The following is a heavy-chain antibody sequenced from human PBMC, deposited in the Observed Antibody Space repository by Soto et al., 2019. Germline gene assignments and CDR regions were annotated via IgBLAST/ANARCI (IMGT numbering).Heavy chain of an antibody. D-gene: IGHD6-13*01. CDR1: GFTFSNAW. J-gene: IGHJ1*01. V-gene: IGHV3-15*01. CDR2: IKSKTDGGTT. CDR3: TTVSVELGSSWYFYFQH. Sequence: GGSLRLSCAASGFTFSNAWMSWVRQAPGKGLEWVGRIKSKTDGGTTDYAAPVKGRFTISRDDSKNTLYLQMNSLKTEDTAVYYCTTVSVELGSSWYFYFQHWGQGTLVTVSS.